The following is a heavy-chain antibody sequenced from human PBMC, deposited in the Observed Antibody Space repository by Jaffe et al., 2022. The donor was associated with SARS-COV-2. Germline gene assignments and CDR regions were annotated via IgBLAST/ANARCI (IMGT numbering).Heavy chain of an antibody. D-gene: IGHD2-15*01. Sequence: QAQLVESGGGVVQPGWSLRLSCAASGFTFSSYAMHWVRQAPGKGLEWVALISYDGSNKYYADSVRGRFTISRDNSKNMLYLQMNSLRTEDTALYYCARNRWIGGTDYYYMDVWGKGTSVTVSS. J-gene: IGHJ6*03. CDR2: ISYDGSNK. V-gene: IGHV3-30*04. CDR1: GFTFSSYA. CDR3: ARNRWIGGTDYYYMDV.